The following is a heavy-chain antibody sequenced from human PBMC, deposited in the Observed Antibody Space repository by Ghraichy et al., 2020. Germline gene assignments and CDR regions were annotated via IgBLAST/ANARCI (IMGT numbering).Heavy chain of an antibody. V-gene: IGHV1-2*02. CDR3: ARVADYYGGD. Sequence: GWINPNSGGTKYAQKFQGRVTMTRDTSISTAYMELSRLRSDDTALYYCARVADYYGGDWGQGTQVTVSS. CDR2: INPNSGGT. D-gene: IGHD3-10*01. J-gene: IGHJ4*02.